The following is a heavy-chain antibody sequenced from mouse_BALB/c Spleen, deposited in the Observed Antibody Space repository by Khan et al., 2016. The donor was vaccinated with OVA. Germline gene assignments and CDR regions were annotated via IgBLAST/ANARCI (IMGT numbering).Heavy chain of an antibody. CDR2: INYSGGT. CDR1: GYSITSDYA. CDR3: ARWFTY. V-gene: IGHV3-2*02. Sequence: EVKLEESGPGLVKPSQSLSLTCTVTGYSITSDYAWNWIRQLPGNKLEWMGYINYSGGTSYLPSLKSRISITRDTSKNQFFLQLKSVTTEDSATYYCARWFTYWGQGTLVTVS. J-gene: IGHJ3*01.